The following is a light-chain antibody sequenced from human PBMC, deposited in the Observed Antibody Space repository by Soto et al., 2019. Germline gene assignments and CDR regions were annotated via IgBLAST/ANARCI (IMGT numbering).Light chain of an antibody. CDR2: AAS. J-gene: IGKJ1*01. V-gene: IGKV1-27*01. CDR1: QGITNY. Sequence: DIQMTQSPSSLSASVGDRVSITCRASQGITNYLAWYQQKAGKAPKLLIYAASTLQSGVPSRFSGSGSGTDFSLTISSLQPEDVATYYCRKYNGAPWTFGQGTKVEIK. CDR3: RKYNGAPWT.